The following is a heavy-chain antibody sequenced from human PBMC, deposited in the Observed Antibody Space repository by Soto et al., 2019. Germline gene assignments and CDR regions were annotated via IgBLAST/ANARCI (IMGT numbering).Heavy chain of an antibody. Sequence: QLQLQESGPGLVKPSETLSLTCTVSGGSISSSSYYWGWIRQPPGKGLEWIGSIYYSGSTYYNPSLKSRVTISVDTSKNQFSLKLSSVTAADTAVYYCARNHIVVVTANNRPEPWFDPWGQGTLVTVSS. J-gene: IGHJ5*02. CDR1: GGSISSSSYY. CDR2: IYYSGST. D-gene: IGHD2-21*02. V-gene: IGHV4-39*01. CDR3: ARNHIVVVTANNRPEPWFDP.